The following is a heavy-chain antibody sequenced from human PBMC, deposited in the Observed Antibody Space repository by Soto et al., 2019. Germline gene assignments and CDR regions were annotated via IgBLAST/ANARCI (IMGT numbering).Heavy chain of an antibody. CDR1: GFPFSNFA. V-gene: IGHV3-23*01. D-gene: IGHD3-3*01. CDR3: AKALTRVDFHGMDV. Sequence: HLLESGGGLVQPGGSLRLSCAASGFPFSNFAMTWVRQAPGKGLEWVSHISVTGVTSYYADSVRGRFTVSRDNSKDTLYLQMNSLRAEDTAVYYCAKALTRVDFHGMDVWGQGTTVTVSS. CDR2: ISVTGVTS. J-gene: IGHJ6*02.